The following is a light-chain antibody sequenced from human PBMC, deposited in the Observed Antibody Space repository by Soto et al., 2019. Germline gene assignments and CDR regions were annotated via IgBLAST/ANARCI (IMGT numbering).Light chain of an antibody. CDR2: EGT. CDR1: SSGVGTYRL. CDR3: CSSAPSRTVV. Sequence: QTVLTQPASVSGSPGQSITISCTGSSSGVGTYRLVSWYQCHPGKVPKLIIYEGTKRPSGVSNRFSGSEPGNTASLTISGLQAEDEADYYCCSSAPSRTVVFGTGTKLTVL. J-gene: IGLJ1*01. V-gene: IGLV2-23*01.